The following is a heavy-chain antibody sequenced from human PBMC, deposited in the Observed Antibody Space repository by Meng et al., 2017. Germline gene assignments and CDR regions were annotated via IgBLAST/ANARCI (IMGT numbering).Heavy chain of an antibody. V-gene: IGHV6-1*01. J-gene: IGHJ4*02. CDR2: TYYRSKWYN. D-gene: IGHD6-19*01. CDR3: ARDRSGWYSGRGPFDY. CDR1: GDSVSSNSAA. Sequence: QVPLQQAAPGPVKPPQTLSRTCAVSGDSVSSNSAAWNWIRQSPSRGLEWLGRTYYRSKWYNDYAVSVKSRITINPDTSKNQFSLQLNSVTPEDTAVYYCARDRSGWYSGRGPFDYWGQGTLVTVSS.